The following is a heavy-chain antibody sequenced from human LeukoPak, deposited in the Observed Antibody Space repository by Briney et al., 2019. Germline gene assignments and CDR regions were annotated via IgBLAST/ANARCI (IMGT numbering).Heavy chain of an antibody. D-gene: IGHD4-17*01. J-gene: IGHJ5*02. V-gene: IGHV3-30*04. CDR3: ARRGHDYGDSEGIDA. CDR2: ISYDGSSK. Sequence: GGSLRLSCAASGFTFCNYAMHWVRQAPGKGLEWVAFISYDGSSKYYADSVKGRFTISRDNSKNMMYLQMSSLRAEDTAVYYCARRGHDYGDSEGIDAWGQGTLVTVSS. CDR1: GFTFCNYA.